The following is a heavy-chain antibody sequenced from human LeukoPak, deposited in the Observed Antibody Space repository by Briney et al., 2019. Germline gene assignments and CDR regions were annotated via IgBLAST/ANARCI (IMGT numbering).Heavy chain of an antibody. Sequence: GAPVKVSCKASGYTFTGYYMHWVRQAPGQGLEWMGWINPNSGGTNYAQKFQGRVTMTRDTSISTAYMELSRLRSDDTAVYYCARDRPYCSSTSCPLYYYYMDVWGKGTTVTVSS. CDR2: INPNSGGT. CDR1: GYTFTGYY. V-gene: IGHV1-2*02. J-gene: IGHJ6*03. CDR3: ARDRPYCSSTSCPLYYYYMDV. D-gene: IGHD2-2*01.